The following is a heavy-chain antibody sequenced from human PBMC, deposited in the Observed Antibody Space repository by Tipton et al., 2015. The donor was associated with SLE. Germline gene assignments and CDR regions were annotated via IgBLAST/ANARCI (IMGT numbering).Heavy chain of an antibody. J-gene: IGHJ3*02. V-gene: IGHV3-11*01. Sequence: SLRLSCAASDFKFSDYYMSWIRQTPEKGLEWVSCISGSGDNIQYADSVRGRFTISRDNAKNSLFLQMNSLRAEDTAVYYCARDLDYGDYKDAFNMWGQGTMITVSS. D-gene: IGHD4-17*01. CDR3: ARDLDYGDYKDAFNM. CDR2: ISGSGDNI. CDR1: DFKFSDYY.